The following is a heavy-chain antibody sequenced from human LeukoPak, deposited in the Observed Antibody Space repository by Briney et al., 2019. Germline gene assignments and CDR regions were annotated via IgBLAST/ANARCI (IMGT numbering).Heavy chain of an antibody. V-gene: IGHV4-59*08. CDR2: IYYSGST. CDR1: GGSISSYY. CDR3: ARRRWDSYGYIFDY. J-gene: IGHJ4*02. D-gene: IGHD5-18*01. Sequence: TSETLSLTCTVSGGSISSYYWSWIRQPPGKRLEWIGYIYYSGSTNYNPSLKSRVTISVDTSKNQFSLKLSSVTAADTAVYYCARRRWDSYGYIFDYWGQGTLVTVSS.